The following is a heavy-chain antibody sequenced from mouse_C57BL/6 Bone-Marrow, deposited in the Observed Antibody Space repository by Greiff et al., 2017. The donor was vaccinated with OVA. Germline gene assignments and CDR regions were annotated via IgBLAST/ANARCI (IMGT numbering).Heavy chain of an antibody. D-gene: IGHD2-2*01. CDR1: GYTFNSYW. CDR3: ARRWGLRQKRYYFDY. V-gene: IGHV1-62-3*01. CDR2: IDPNSGGT. J-gene: IGHJ2*01. Sequence: QVQLQQPGAELVKPGASVKLSCKASGYTFNSYWMHWVKQRPGRGLEWIGRIDPNSGGTKYYEKFKSKATLTVDKTSSTAYMQLSSRTSEDSAVYYCARRWGLRQKRYYFDYWGQGTTLTVSS.